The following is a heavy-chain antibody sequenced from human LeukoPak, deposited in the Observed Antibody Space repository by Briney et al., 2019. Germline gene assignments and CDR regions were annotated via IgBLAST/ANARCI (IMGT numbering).Heavy chain of an antibody. J-gene: IGHJ3*02. CDR2: IYYSGST. Sequence: SETLSPTCTVSGGSISSYYWSWIRQPPGKGLEWIGYIYYSGSTSYNPSLKSRVTISVDTSKNHFSLKLSSVTAADTAVYYCARYSGSYPHDAFDIWGQGTMVTVSS. D-gene: IGHD1-26*01. V-gene: IGHV4-59*01. CDR3: ARYSGSYPHDAFDI. CDR1: GGSISSYY.